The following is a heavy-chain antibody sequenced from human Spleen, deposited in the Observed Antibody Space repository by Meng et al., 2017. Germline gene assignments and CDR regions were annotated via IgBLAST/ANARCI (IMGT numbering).Heavy chain of an antibody. J-gene: IGHJ5*02. CDR2: IGHSGFT. CDR3: VRSSAWVRTGFDP. V-gene: IGHV4-39*01. CDR1: GGSIRTRGSY. D-gene: IGHD6-19*01. Sequence: QSQLQESGPGLVNPSEALSLTCSVSGGSIRTRGSYWGWFRQPPGKGLEWIGSIGHSGFTYYTPSLKSRVAVSLDTSKSQFSLMLASVTAADTAVYYCVRSSAWVRTGFDPWGQGTLVTVSS.